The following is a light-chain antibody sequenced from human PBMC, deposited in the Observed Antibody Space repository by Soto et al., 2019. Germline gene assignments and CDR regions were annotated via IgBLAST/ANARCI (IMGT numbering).Light chain of an antibody. J-gene: IGKJ1*01. V-gene: IGKV1-39*01. CDR1: QSISSY. Sequence: DIQMTQSPSSLSASVGDRVTITCRASQSISSYLNWYQQKPGKAPKVLIYDASSLQSGVPSRFSGSGSGTDFTLTISSLQPEDFATYYCQQSYTTPPWTF. CDR2: DAS. CDR3: QQSYTTPPWT.